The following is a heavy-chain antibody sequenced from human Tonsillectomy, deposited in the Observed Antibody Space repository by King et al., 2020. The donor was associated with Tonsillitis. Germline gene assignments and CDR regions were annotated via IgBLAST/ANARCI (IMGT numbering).Heavy chain of an antibody. CDR3: ACLPCGDSAYYYYYGMDV. J-gene: IGHJ6*02. V-gene: IGHV3-48*02. Sequence: QLVQSGGGLVQPGGSLRLSCAASGFSFSTYSMNWVRQAPGKGLEWVSYISSSSSTIYYADSVKGRFTISRDNAKNSLYLQMNSLRDEDPAVYYCACLPCGDSAYYYYYGMDVWGQGTTVTVSS. D-gene: IGHD4-17*01. CDR2: ISSSSSTI. CDR1: GFSFSTYS.